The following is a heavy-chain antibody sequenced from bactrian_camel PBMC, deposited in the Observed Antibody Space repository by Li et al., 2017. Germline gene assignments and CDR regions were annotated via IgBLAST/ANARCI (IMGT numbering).Heavy chain of an antibody. CDR1: GETYC. Sequence: VQLVESGGGSVQSGGSLRLSCVASGETYCVGWFRQAPGKGPEGVAGILIDGPVTYYADSVKGRFTISQGNAKNTVYLQMSSLKPEDTAMYYCTPYCSGGFPTLDYWGKGTQVTVS. CDR2: ILIDGPVT. V-gene: IGHV3S6*01. J-gene: IGHJ7*01. D-gene: IGHD2*01.